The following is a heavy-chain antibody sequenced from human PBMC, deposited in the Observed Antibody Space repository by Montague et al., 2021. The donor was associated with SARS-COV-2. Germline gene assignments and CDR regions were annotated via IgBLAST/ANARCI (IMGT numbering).Heavy chain of an antibody. CDR3: ARGHLSVSMIVVVFTSASYYFDY. D-gene: IGHD3-22*01. J-gene: IGHJ4*02. CDR2: IKQSGST. Sequence: SETLSLTCGVYGGSLGDDHWSWIRQPPGKGLEWIGDIKQSGSTNXNPSLKSRVTISVDTSRNQFSLKLTSVTAADTAVYFCARGHLSVSMIVVVFTSASYYFDYWGQGALVTVSS. V-gene: IGHV4-34*01. CDR1: GGSLGDDH.